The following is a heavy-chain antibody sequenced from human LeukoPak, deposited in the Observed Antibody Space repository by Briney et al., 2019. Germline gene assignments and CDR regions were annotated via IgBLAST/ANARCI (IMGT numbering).Heavy chain of an antibody. J-gene: IGHJ4*02. D-gene: IGHD3-10*01. CDR2: IPISGSTI. V-gene: IGHV3-48*04. Sequence: GGSLRLSCAASGFTFSTYSMNWVRQAPGKWLESVSYIPISGSTIYYADSVKGRFTFSRDNAKNSLYLQMNSLRAEDTAVYYCARVYYYTSGSRWGDYFDYWGQGTLVTVSS. CDR3: ARVYYYTSGSRWGDYFDY. CDR1: GFTFSTYS.